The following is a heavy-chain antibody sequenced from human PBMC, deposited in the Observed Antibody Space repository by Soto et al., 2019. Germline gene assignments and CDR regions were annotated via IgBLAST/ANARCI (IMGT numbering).Heavy chain of an antibody. CDR3: AKRLAVAGTLDY. CDR2: ISGSGGST. V-gene: IGHV3-23*01. CDR1: GLTFSSYA. Sequence: PGGSLRLSCAASGLTFSSYAMSWVRQAPGKGLEWVSAISGSGGSTYYADSVKGRFTISRDNSKNTLYLQMNSLRAEDTAVYYCAKRLAVAGTLDYWGQGTLVTVSS. J-gene: IGHJ4*02. D-gene: IGHD6-19*01.